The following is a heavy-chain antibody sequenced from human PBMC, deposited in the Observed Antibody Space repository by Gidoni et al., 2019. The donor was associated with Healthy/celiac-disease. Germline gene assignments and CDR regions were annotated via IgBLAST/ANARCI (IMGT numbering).Heavy chain of an antibody. J-gene: IGHJ6*02. Sequence: HVQLVQSGAEEKKPGASVKVSCKASVYTLTSSAMHWVRQAPGRRLEWMGWIKAGNGNTKYAQKFQGRVTITRDTAASTAYMGLSSLRSEDTAVYYCARDMDTAMEYDYYGMDVWGQRTTVTVSS. D-gene: IGHD5-18*01. CDR1: VYTLTSSA. CDR3: ARDMDTAMEYDYYGMDV. CDR2: IKAGNGNT. V-gene: IGHV1-3*05.